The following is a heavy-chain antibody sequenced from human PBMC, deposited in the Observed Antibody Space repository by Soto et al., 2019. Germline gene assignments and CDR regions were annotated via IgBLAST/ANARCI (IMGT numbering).Heavy chain of an antibody. Sequence: QVQLVESGGGVVQPGRSLRLSCAASGFTFSSYGMHWVRQAPGKGLEWVAVIWYDGSNKYYADSVKGRFTISRDNSKNTLYLQMNSLRAEDTAVYYCARDRSSGWYWGLFDYWGQGTLVTVSS. CDR2: IWYDGSNK. D-gene: IGHD6-19*01. J-gene: IGHJ4*02. V-gene: IGHV3-33*01. CDR3: ARDRSSGWYWGLFDY. CDR1: GFTFSSYG.